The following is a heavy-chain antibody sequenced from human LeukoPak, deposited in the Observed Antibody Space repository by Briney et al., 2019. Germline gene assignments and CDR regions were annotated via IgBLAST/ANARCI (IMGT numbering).Heavy chain of an antibody. CDR1: GFTFSSYW. V-gene: IGHV3-48*03. CDR3: ARDMAAAGDY. Sequence: PGGSLRLSCVASGFTFSSYWMHWVRQAPGKGLEWVSYITRSGSTTYYADSVKGRFTISRDNAKNSLYLQMNSLTTEDTAVYYCARDMAAAGDYWGQGTLVTVSS. CDR2: ITRSGSTT. J-gene: IGHJ4*02. D-gene: IGHD6-13*01.